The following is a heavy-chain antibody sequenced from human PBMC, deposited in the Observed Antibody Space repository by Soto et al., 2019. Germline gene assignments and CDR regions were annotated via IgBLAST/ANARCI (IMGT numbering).Heavy chain of an antibody. CDR2: ISYDGSSK. J-gene: IGHJ6*02. V-gene: IGHV3-30-3*01. CDR1: GFPFSTYA. Sequence: VQLVESGGGLVQPGGSLRLSCAASGFPFSTYAMYWVRQAPGKGLEWVAVISYDGSSKYYADSVKGRFTISRDNSKNTLCLQMDSLRDDDTAVYYCAREDVWGQGTTVTVSS. CDR3: AREDV.